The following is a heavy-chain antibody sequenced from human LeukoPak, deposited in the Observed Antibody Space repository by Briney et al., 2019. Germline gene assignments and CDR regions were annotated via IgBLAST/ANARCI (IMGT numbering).Heavy chain of an antibody. CDR3: ARQNSVLWFGDVGWFDP. J-gene: IGHJ5*02. Sequence: SETLSLTCTVSGGSISSSSYYWGWIRQPPGKGLEWIGSIYYSGSTNYNPSLKSRVTISVDTSKNQFSLKLSSVTAADTAVYYCARQNSVLWFGDVGWFDPWGQGALVTVSS. D-gene: IGHD3-10*01. CDR2: IYYSGST. CDR1: GGSISSSSYY. V-gene: IGHV4-39*01.